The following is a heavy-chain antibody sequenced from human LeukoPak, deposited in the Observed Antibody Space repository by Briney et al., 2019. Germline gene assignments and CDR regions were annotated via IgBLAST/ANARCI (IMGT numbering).Heavy chain of an antibody. J-gene: IGHJ6*03. CDR3: ARDAPADYYYYYMDV. CDR2: IYYSGST. CDR1: GGSISSGGYY. V-gene: IGHV4-31*03. Sequence: SQTLSLTCTVSGGSISSGGYYWSWIRQHPGKGLEWFGYIYYSGSTYYNPSLKSRVTISVDTSKNQFSLKLSSVTAADTAVYYCARDAPADYYYYYMDVWGKGTTVTVSS.